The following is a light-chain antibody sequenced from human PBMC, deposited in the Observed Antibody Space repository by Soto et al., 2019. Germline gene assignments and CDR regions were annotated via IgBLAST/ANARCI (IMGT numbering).Light chain of an antibody. CDR3: HQYVSSWT. V-gene: IGKV3-20*01. CDR2: GAS. CDR1: QSVSSTY. Sequence: ELVLTQSPGTLSLSPGERATLSCRASQSVSSTYVAWYQQKSGQAPRLLIYGASSRATGIPDRFSGSGSGTDFTLTISRLEPEDFAVYYCHQYVSSWTFGQGTKVEIK. J-gene: IGKJ1*01.